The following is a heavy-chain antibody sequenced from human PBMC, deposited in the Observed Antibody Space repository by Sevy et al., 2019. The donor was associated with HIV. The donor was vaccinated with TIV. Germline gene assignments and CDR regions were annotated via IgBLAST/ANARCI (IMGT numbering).Heavy chain of an antibody. Sequence: GGSLRLSCAASGFTFSSYSMNWVRQAPGNGLEWVSYISSSSGTIYYADSVKGRFTISRDNAKNSLYLQMNSLRAEDTAVYYCAREPTYYYDSSGYYLFDYSGQGTLVTVSS. CDR1: GFTFSSYS. CDR2: ISSSSGTI. J-gene: IGHJ4*02. V-gene: IGHV3-48*01. CDR3: AREPTYYYDSSGYYLFDY. D-gene: IGHD3-22*01.